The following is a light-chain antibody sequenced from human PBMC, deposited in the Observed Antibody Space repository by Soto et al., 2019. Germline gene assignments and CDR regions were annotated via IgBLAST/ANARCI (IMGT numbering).Light chain of an antibody. CDR1: QSISSY. CDR2: AAS. Sequence: DIQMTQSPSSLSASVGDRVTITCRASQSISSYLSWHQQIPGKAPKLLIYAASTLQTGVPSRLSASGSGTDFTLTISSLQPEDFATYYCQQCYTTPVTFGQGTKVDIK. V-gene: IGKV1-39*01. CDR3: QQCYTTPVT. J-gene: IGKJ1*01.